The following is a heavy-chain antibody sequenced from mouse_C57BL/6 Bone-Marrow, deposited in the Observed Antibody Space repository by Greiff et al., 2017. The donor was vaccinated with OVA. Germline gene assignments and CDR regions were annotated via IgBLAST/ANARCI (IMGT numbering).Heavy chain of an antibody. D-gene: IGHD1-1*01. CDR3: ARSTVVATDYAMDY. J-gene: IGHJ4*01. Sequence: EVQLVESGGGLVKPGGSLKLSCAASGFTFSSYAMSWVRQTPEKRLEWVATISDGGSYTYYPDNVKGRFTISRDNAKNNLYLQMSHLKSEDTAMYYCARSTVVATDYAMDYWGQGTSVTVSS. CDR2: ISDGGSYT. CDR1: GFTFSSYA. V-gene: IGHV5-4*01.